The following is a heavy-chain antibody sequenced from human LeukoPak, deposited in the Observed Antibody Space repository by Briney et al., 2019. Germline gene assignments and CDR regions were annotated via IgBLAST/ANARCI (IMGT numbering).Heavy chain of an antibody. J-gene: IGHJ6*03. CDR3: ARDLDWVAARRNKAYYMDV. Sequence: PSETLSLTCTVSGGSISSSSYYWGWIRQPPGKGLEWIGSIYYSGSTYYNPSLKSRVTISVDTSKNQFSLKLSSVTAADTAVYYCARDLDWVAARRNKAYYMDVWGKGTTVTVSS. CDR1: GGSISSSSYY. D-gene: IGHD6-6*01. V-gene: IGHV4-39*07. CDR2: IYYSGST.